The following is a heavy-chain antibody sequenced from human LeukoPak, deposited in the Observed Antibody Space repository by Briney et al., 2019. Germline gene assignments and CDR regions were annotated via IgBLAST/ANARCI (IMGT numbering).Heavy chain of an antibody. V-gene: IGHV1-18*01. CDR3: ARDRNYVNEGYFDY. CDR2: ISAYNGNT. J-gene: IGHJ4*02. Sequence: GASVKVSCKASGYTFTSYGISWVRQAPGQGLEWMGWISAYNGNTNYAQKLQGRVTMTTDTSTSTAYMELRSLRSDDTAVYYCARDRNYVNEGYFDYWGQGTLVTVSS. CDR1: GYTFTSYG. D-gene: IGHD1-7*01.